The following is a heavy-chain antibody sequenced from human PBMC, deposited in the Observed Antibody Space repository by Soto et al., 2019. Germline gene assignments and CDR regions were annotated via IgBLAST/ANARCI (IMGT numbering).Heavy chain of an antibody. J-gene: IGHJ6*02. CDR1: GGTFNSYA. CDR2: IIPMFGTT. Sequence: QVQLVQSGAEVKRPGSSVKVSCKASGGTFNSYAVSWVRQAPGQGLEWIGGIIPMFGTTKYAQKFQGRVTITADKSTSTAYMELSSLTSEDMAIFYCARARSNYAFNYALDVWGQGTAVIVSS. CDR3: ARARSNYAFNYALDV. D-gene: IGHD1-26*01. V-gene: IGHV1-69*06.